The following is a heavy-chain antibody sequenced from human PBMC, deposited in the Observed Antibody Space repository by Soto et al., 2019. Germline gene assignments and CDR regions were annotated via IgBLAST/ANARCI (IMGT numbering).Heavy chain of an antibody. CDR3: ARAHRYYDYPDI. Sequence: PSETLSLTCTVSGGSISSSSYYWGWIRQAPGKGLEWIGYIHYSETIYYNPSLKSRVQILVETFKNQFSLEVSSVTAADTAVYYCARAHRYYDYPDIWGQGTTVTVSS. D-gene: IGHD3-22*01. J-gene: IGHJ3*02. V-gene: IGHV4-30-4*08. CDR2: IHYSETI. CDR1: GGSISSSSYY.